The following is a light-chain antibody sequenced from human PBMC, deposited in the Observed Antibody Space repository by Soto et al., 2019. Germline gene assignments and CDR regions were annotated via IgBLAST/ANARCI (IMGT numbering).Light chain of an antibody. CDR3: QQYYGTIFT. V-gene: IGKV4-1*01. Sequence: DIVMTQSPDSLAVSLGERATINCKSSQSVLYSSNNKNYLAWYQQKPGQPPKLLIYWASTRESGVPDRFSGSGSGTDFTLTISSLQAEDVAVYYCQQYYGTIFTFGPGTKSGYQT. J-gene: IGKJ3*01. CDR1: QSVLYSSNNKNY. CDR2: WAS.